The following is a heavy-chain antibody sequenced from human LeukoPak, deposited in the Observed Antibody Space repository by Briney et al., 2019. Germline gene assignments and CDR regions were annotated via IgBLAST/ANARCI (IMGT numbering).Heavy chain of an antibody. D-gene: IGHD2-15*01. CDR1: GFTFNDHY. CDR2: TKNRANSYTT. V-gene: IGHV3-72*01. J-gene: IGHJ4*02. CDR3: VASIVSPSNY. Sequence: PGGSLRLSCATSGFTFNDHYLGWVRQAPGKGLEWVGRTKNRANSYTTEYAASVNGRSTISRDDSENSLRLQMNSLKTEDTAIYYCVASIVSPSNYWGQGTLVTVSS.